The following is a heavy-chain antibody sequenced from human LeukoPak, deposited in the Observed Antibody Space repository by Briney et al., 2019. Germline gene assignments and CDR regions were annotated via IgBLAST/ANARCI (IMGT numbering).Heavy chain of an antibody. CDR2: IYYSGST. D-gene: IGHD3-16*01. Sequence: SETLSLTCTVSGGSISSYYWSWIRQPPGKGLEWTGYIYYSGSTNYNPSLKSRVTISVDTSKNQFSLKLSSVTAADTAVYYCARAFSSPYAFDYWGQGTLVTVSS. J-gene: IGHJ4*02. V-gene: IGHV4-59*01. CDR3: ARAFSSPYAFDY. CDR1: GGSISSYY.